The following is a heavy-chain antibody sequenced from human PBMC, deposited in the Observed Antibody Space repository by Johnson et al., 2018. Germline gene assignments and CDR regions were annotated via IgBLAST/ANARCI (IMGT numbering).Heavy chain of an antibody. V-gene: IGHV3-21*01. Sequence: VQLVQAGGGVVEPGRSLRLSCAASGFTFSSYSMHWVRQAPGKGLEWVSSIRSSSSYIYYADSVKGRFTISRDNAKNSLYLQMNSLRAEDTAVYYCAREQGGYSYSYYMDVWGKGTTVTVSS. D-gene: IGHD5-18*01. CDR1: GFTFSSYS. CDR2: IRSSSSYI. CDR3: AREQGGYSYSYYMDV. J-gene: IGHJ6*03.